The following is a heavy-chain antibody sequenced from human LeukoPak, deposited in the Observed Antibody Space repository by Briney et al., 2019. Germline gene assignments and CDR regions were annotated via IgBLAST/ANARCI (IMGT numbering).Heavy chain of an antibody. D-gene: IGHD6-13*01. J-gene: IGHJ4*02. CDR1: GFTFSDYY. Sequence: AGGSLRLSCAASGFTFSDYYMSWIRQAPGKVLEWVSYISSGSTIYYADSVKGRFTISRDDAKNSLYLQMNSLRAEDTAVYYCAREEGGSWYNYWGQGTLVTVSS. CDR3: AREEGGSWYNY. CDR2: ISSGSTI. V-gene: IGHV3-11*04.